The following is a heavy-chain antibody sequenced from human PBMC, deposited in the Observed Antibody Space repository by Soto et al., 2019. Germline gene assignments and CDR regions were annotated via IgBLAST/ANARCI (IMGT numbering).Heavy chain of an antibody. Sequence: SETLSLTCAVYGGSFSGYYWSWIRQPPGKGLEWIGEINHSGSTNYNPSLKSRVTISVDTSKNQFSLKLSSVTAADTAVYYCARGRPRIVVVPAAIHYWGQGTLVTVSS. CDR3: ARGRPRIVVVPAAIHY. CDR2: INHSGST. V-gene: IGHV4-34*01. CDR1: GGSFSGYY. J-gene: IGHJ4*02. D-gene: IGHD2-2*01.